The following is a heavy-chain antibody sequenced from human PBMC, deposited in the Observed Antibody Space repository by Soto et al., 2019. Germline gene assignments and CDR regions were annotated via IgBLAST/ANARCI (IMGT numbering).Heavy chain of an antibody. D-gene: IGHD6-13*01. CDR3: AREGAAAGYYYYYGMDV. Sequence: SETLSLTCTVSGGSISSYYWSWIRQPAGKGLEWIGRIYTSGSTNYNPSLKSRVTMSVDTSKNQFSLKLSSVTAADTAVYYCAREGAAAGYYYYYGMDVWGQGTTVTVSS. CDR2: IYTSGST. J-gene: IGHJ6*02. CDR1: GGSISSYY. V-gene: IGHV4-4*07.